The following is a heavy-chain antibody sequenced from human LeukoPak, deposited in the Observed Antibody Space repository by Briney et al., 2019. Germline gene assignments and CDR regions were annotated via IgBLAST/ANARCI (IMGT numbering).Heavy chain of an antibody. J-gene: IGHJ4*02. CDR2: INHSGST. Sequence: SETLSLTCAVYGGSSSGYYWSWIRQPPGKGLEWIGEINHSGSTNYNPSLKSRVTISVDTSKNQFSLKLSSVTAADTAVYYCARDIVVVPAAMSFDYWGQGTLVTVSS. CDR1: GGSSSGYY. D-gene: IGHD2-2*01. CDR3: ARDIVVVPAAMSFDY. V-gene: IGHV4-34*01.